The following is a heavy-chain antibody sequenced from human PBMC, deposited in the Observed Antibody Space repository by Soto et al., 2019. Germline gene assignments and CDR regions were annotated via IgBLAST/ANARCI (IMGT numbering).Heavy chain of an antibody. CDR1: GFTFSSYS. Sequence: EVQLVESGGGLVQPGGSLRLSCAASGFTFSSYSMNWVRQAPGKGLEWVSYISSSSSTIYYADSVKGRFTISRDKAKNSLYLQMNSLRAEDTAVYYCASPRDIVVVPAAMTDWVQGTLVTVSS. CDR3: ASPRDIVVVPAAMTD. V-gene: IGHV3-48*01. J-gene: IGHJ4*02. CDR2: ISSSSSTI. D-gene: IGHD2-2*01.